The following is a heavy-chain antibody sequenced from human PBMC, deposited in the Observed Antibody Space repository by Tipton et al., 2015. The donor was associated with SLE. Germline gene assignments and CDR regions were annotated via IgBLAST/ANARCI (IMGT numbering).Heavy chain of an antibody. J-gene: IGHJ6*02. V-gene: IGHV6-1*01. Sequence: GLVKPSQTLSLTCAISGDSVSSNSAAWNWIRQSPSRGLEWLGRTWYRYKWFNDYAVSVRSRITINPDSSLNQFSLQLNSVTPEETAVYYCARGKPGYGMDYYGMDVWGQGTTVTV. D-gene: IGHD5-12*01. CDR1: GDSVSSNSAA. CDR2: TWYRYKWFN. CDR3: ARGKPGYGMDYYGMDV.